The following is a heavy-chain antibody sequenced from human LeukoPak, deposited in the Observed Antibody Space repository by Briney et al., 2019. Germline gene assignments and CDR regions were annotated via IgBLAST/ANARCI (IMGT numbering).Heavy chain of an antibody. CDR1: GFTFSSYN. CDR2: ISSRSSYI. CDR3: ARDLSDDYSLDY. Sequence: GGSLRLSCAASGFTFSSYNMKWVRQAPGKGLEWVSSISSRSSYIFYADSVKGRFTISRDNAKNSLFLQMNSLRAEDTAVYYCARDLSDDYSLDYWGQGTLVSVSS. D-gene: IGHD3-16*01. J-gene: IGHJ4*02. V-gene: IGHV3-21*01.